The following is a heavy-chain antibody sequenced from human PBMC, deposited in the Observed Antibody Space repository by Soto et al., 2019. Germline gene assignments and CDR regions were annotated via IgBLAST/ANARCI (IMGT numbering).Heavy chain of an antibody. Sequence: QVQLQESGSGLVKPSQTLSLTCEVSGVSISSGGYSWSWIRQSPGKGLEWLGYIFLSGTTDYNPARKSRLTISVAMAKSHFSLKLSSVTAADTAVYYCARGRGATAAGFDPWGQGTLVTVSS. CDR3: ARGRGATAAGFDP. V-gene: IGHV4-30-2*05. J-gene: IGHJ5*02. CDR1: GVSISSGGYS. D-gene: IGHD1-26*01. CDR2: IFLSGTT.